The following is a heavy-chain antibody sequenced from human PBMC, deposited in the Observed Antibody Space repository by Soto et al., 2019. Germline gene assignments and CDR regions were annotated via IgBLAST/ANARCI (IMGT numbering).Heavy chain of an antibody. Sequence: GGSLRLSCAASGFTFSSYGMHWVRQAPGKGLEWVAVISYDGSNKYYADSVKGRFTISRDNSKNTLYLQMSSLRAEDTAVYYCARTLYGDNVDYWGQGTLVTVSS. V-gene: IGHV3-30*03. J-gene: IGHJ4*02. D-gene: IGHD4-17*01. CDR3: ARTLYGDNVDY. CDR1: GFTFSSYG. CDR2: ISYDGSNK.